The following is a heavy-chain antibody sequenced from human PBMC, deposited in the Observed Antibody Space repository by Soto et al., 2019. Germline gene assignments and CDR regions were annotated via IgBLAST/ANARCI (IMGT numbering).Heavy chain of an antibody. V-gene: IGHV5-10-1*01. CDR1: GYSFTSYW. D-gene: IGHD4-17*01. CDR2: IGPSDSYT. J-gene: IGHJ5*02. CDR3: ARGGTYMTTVTYNWFDP. Sequence: GESLKISCKGSGYSFTSYWISWVRQMPGKGLEWMGRIGPSDSYTNYSPSFQGHVTISADKSISTAYLQWSSLKASDTAMYYCARGGTYMTTVTYNWFDPWGKGTLVTVSS.